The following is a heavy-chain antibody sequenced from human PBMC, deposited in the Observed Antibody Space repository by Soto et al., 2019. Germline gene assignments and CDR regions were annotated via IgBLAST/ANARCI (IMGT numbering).Heavy chain of an antibody. J-gene: IGHJ4*02. V-gene: IGHV4-39*01. CDR3: ARRFYDNGGYYSVDY. D-gene: IGHD3-22*01. Sequence: QLPPQESGPGLVKPSETLSITCTVSGDSITNSGKYWGWARQPPGKGLEWIGSMYYRGSAYYSPSLKSRVTIAMDTAKNHVSLKPSSVTVADTAVYYCARRFYDNGGYYSVDYWCQGTLVTVSS. CDR2: MYYRGSA. CDR1: GDSITNSGKY.